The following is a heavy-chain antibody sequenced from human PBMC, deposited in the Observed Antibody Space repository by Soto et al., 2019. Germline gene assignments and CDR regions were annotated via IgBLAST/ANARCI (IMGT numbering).Heavy chain of an antibody. Sequence: QVQLQESGPGLVKPSQTLSLTCTVSGGSISSGGTGSYWTWIRQLPGKGLEWIGYIYYTGNTYYNPSLKRRPNLSIDTSENQFSLKLTSVTAADTAVYFCASGHDAYKVRYWGQGTLVTVSS. D-gene: IGHD1-1*01. CDR2: IYYTGNT. J-gene: IGHJ4*02. V-gene: IGHV4-31*03. CDR3: ASGHDAYKVRY. CDR1: GGSISSGGTGSY.